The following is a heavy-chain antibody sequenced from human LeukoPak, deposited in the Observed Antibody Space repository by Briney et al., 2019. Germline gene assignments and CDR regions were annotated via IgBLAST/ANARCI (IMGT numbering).Heavy chain of an antibody. Sequence: GGSLRLSCVASGFTFSYFGMHWVRQAPGKGLEWVAFIRYDGSNEYYAESVKGRFTISRDNSKNTLYLQMNSLRVEDTAAHYCAKIEGKYQLANIPDSWGQGTLVTVSS. CDR3: AKIEGKYQLANIPDS. J-gene: IGHJ4*02. V-gene: IGHV3-30*02. D-gene: IGHD2-2*01. CDR1: GFTFSYFG. CDR2: IRYDGSNE.